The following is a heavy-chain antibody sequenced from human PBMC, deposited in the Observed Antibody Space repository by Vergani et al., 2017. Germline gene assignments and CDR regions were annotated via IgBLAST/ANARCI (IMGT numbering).Heavy chain of an antibody. V-gene: IGHV3-9*01. CDR2: ISWNSGSI. D-gene: IGHD2-21*01. Sequence: EVQLVESGGGLVQPGRSLRLSCAASGFTFDDYAMHWVRQAPGKGLEWVSGISWNSGSIGYADSVKGRFTISRDNSKNQLYLQMTYLRAEDTATYYCAKVCGTTSCPYGGGAFDVWGHGTMVTVSS. CDR3: AKVCGTTSCPYGGGAFDV. CDR1: GFTFDDYA. J-gene: IGHJ3*01.